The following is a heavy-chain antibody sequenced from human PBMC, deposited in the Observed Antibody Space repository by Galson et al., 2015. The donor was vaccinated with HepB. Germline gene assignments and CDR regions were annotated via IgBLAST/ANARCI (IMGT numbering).Heavy chain of an antibody. V-gene: IGHV3-15*07. J-gene: IGHJ4*02. D-gene: IGHD4-17*01. Sequence: SPRLSCAASGFTFSNAWMNWVRQAPGKGLEWVGRIKSKTDGGTTDYAAPVKGRFTISRDDSKNTLYLQMNSLETEDTAVYYCTTRPHDYGDFIDYWGQGTLVTVSS. CDR1: GFTFSNAW. CDR3: TTRPHDYGDFIDY. CDR2: IKSKTDGGTT.